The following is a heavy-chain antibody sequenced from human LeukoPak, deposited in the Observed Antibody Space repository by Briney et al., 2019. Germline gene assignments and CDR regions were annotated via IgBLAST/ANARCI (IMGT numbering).Heavy chain of an antibody. Sequence: GGSLRLSCAPSGFTFSSYGMHWVRQAPPKGLEWVPFIRYDGSNKYYADSVKGRFTISRNNAKNSLYLQMNSLRAEDTAVYYCARWERGYRYGPKVDYWGEGTLVTVSS. D-gene: IGHD5-18*01. V-gene: IGHV3-30*02. CDR3: ARWERGYRYGPKVDY. J-gene: IGHJ4*02. CDR2: IRYDGSNK. CDR1: GFTFSSYG.